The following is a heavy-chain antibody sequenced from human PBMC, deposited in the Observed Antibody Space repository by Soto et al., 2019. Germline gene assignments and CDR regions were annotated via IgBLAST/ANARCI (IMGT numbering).Heavy chain of an antibody. Sequence: PSLTLPLTCTVSGGSICSYSWSWIRQPPGKRLEWIGDIYHSGSTYYNPSLKSRATISVDRSKNQFSLKLTYVTATDTAVYYCARHANRSYYDAFEIWAHGTMVTVSS. J-gene: IGHJ3*02. V-gene: IGHV4-59*04. CDR1: GGSICSYS. CDR2: IYHSGST. CDR3: ARHANRSYYDAFEI. D-gene: IGHD3-10*01.